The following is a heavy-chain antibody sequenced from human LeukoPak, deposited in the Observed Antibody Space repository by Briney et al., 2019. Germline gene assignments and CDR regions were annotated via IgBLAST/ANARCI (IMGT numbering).Heavy chain of an antibody. V-gene: IGHV3-30*04. J-gene: IGHJ6*02. D-gene: IGHD6-13*01. Sequence: GGSLRLSCAASGFTFSSYAMHWVRQAPGKGLEWVAVISYDGSNKYYADSVKGRFTISRDNSKNTLYLQMNSLRAEDTAVYYCAKAPYSSSPYGMDVWGQGTTVTVSS. CDR3: AKAPYSSSPYGMDV. CDR2: ISYDGSNK. CDR1: GFTFSSYA.